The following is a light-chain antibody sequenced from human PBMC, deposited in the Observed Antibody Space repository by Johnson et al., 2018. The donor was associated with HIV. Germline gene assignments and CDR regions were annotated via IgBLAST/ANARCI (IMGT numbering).Light chain of an antibody. J-gene: IGLJ1*01. V-gene: IGLV1-51*01. CDR3: GTWDRNLSGGLSA. CDR2: DNN. Sequence: QSVLTQPPSVSAAPGQKVTISCSGSSSNIGNNYVSWYQHLPGTAPQLLIYDNNKRPSGIPDRFSGSKSGTSATLGITGLQTGDEADYYCGTWDRNLSGGLSAFGSGTRVTVL. CDR1: SSNIGNNY.